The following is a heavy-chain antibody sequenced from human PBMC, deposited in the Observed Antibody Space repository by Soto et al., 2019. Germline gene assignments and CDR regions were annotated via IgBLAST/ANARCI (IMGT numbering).Heavy chain of an antibody. CDR2: IYTTGST. V-gene: IGHV4-4*07. CDR1: GGSINRYY. Sequence: PSLTCTVSGGSINRYYWNWIRQPAGKGLEWIGRIYTTGSTNYNPSLKSRLTMSVDTSRNEISVRLSTMTATDTAVYYCARANSVWGTTPYYYYGLDVWGEGAPVTVSS. J-gene: IGHJ6*04. D-gene: IGHD3-16*01. CDR3: ARANSVWGTTPYYYYGLDV.